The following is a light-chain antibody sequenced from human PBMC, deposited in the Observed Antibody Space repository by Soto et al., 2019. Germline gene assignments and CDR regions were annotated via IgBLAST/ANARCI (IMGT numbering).Light chain of an antibody. CDR3: QKYNSAFWT. J-gene: IGKJ1*01. Sequence: DIQMTQSPSSVSASVGDRVTITCRSSQGISNYLAWYQQKPGKVPKLLIYAASTLQSGVPSRFSGSGSGTDFTLTISSLQPEDVATYYCQKYNSAFWTFGQGTKVDIK. V-gene: IGKV1-27*01. CDR2: AAS. CDR1: QGISNY.